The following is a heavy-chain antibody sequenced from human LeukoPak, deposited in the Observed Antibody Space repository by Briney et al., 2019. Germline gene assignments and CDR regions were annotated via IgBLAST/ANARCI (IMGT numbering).Heavy chain of an antibody. D-gene: IGHD3-10*02. CDR2: ISSSSLYI. Sequence: QPGGSLRLSCAASGFTFSTYAMNWVRQAPGKGLEWVSSISSSSLYIYYADSVKGRFTISRDNAKNSLYLQMNSLRAEDTAVYYCAELGITMIGGVWGKGTTVTISS. V-gene: IGHV3-21*01. CDR3: AELGITMIGGV. CDR1: GFTFSTYA. J-gene: IGHJ6*04.